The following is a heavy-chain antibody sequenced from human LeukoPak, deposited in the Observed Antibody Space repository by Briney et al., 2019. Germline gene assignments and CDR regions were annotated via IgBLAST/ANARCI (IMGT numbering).Heavy chain of an antibody. Sequence: PGGSLRLSCAASGFTFSSYGMHWVRQAPGKGLEWVAVIWYDGSNKYYADSVKGRFTISRDNSKNTLYLQMNSLRAEDTAVYYCAKMASGSYYFDYWGQGTLVTVSS. V-gene: IGHV3-30*02. J-gene: IGHJ4*02. CDR1: GFTFSSYG. CDR3: AKMASGSYYFDY. CDR2: IWYDGSNK. D-gene: IGHD1-26*01.